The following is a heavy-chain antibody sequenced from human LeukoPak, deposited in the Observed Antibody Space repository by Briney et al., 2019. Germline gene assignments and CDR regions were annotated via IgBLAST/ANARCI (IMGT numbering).Heavy chain of an antibody. J-gene: IGHJ6*02. Sequence: LRPSCAASGFTFSSYGMHWVRQAPGKGLEWIGEINHSGSTNYNPSLKSRVTISVDTSKNQFSPKLSSVTAADTAVYYCARGTYLNWGPRAYYYYYGMDVWGQGTTVTVSS. D-gene: IGHD7-27*01. CDR1: GFTFSSYG. V-gene: IGHV4-34*01. CDR3: ARGTYLNWGPRAYYYYYGMDV. CDR2: INHSGST.